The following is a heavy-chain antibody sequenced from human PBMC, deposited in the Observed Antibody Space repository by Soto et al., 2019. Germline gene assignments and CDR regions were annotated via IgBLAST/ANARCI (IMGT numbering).Heavy chain of an antibody. D-gene: IGHD5-12*01. V-gene: IGHV3-48*03. J-gene: IGHJ6*02. Sequence: EVQLVESGGGLVQPGGSLRLSCAASGFTFSSYEMNWVRQAPGKGLEWVSYISISGSTIYYADSVKGRFTISRDNAKNSLYLQMNSLRAEDTAVYYCARIRRDGYNYRYYYYSGMDVLCQWTTVTVSS. CDR2: ISISGSTI. CDR1: GFTFSSYE. CDR3: ARIRRDGYNYRYYYYSGMDV.